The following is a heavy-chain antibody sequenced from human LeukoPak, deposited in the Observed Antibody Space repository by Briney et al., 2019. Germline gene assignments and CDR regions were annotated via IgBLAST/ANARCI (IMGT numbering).Heavy chain of an antibody. Sequence: PGGSLRLSCAASGFTLSSYSMNWVRQAPGEGLEWVSSISSSSSYRYYTDSVKGRFTISRDNAKNSLYLQMNSLRAEDTAVYYCASGITMVRGPTHFDYWGQGTLVTVSS. J-gene: IGHJ4*02. CDR3: ASGITMVRGPTHFDY. V-gene: IGHV3-21*01. CDR2: ISSSSSYR. D-gene: IGHD3-10*01. CDR1: GFTLSSYS.